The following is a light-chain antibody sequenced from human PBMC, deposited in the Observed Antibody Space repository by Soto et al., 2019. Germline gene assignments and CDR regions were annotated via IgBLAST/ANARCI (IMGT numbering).Light chain of an antibody. CDR1: NIGSKS. J-gene: IGLJ2*01. Sequence: SYELTQPPSVSVAPGKTARITCGGNNIGSKSVHWYQQKPGQAPVLVIYYDNDQPSGIPERFSGSNSRNTATLTISRVEGGDEADYYCQVWDSSSDHVVFGGGTKLTVL. V-gene: IGLV3-21*04. CDR2: YDN. CDR3: QVWDSSSDHVV.